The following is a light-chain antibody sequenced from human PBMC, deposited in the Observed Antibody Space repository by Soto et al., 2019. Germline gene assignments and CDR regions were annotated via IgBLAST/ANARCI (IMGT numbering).Light chain of an antibody. J-gene: IGKJ4*01. CDR1: QSVSSSY. CDR3: QQHGSSTD. V-gene: IGKV3-20*01. CDR2: GAS. Sequence: EIVLTQSPGTLSVSPGERATLSCRASQSVSSSYLAWYQQTPGQAHRLLICGASSRATGIPDRFSGSGSGTDFKRTISRLETEDFARYDCQQHGSSTDLGGGTKVEIK.